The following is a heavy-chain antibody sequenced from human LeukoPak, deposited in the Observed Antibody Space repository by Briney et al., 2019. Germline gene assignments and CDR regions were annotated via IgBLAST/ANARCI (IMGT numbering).Heavy chain of an antibody. CDR1: GYTFTGYY. J-gene: IGHJ4*02. D-gene: IGHD4-17*01. CDR3: ASPDDYGDYVFDY. V-gene: IGHV1-2*02. CDR2: INPNSGGT. Sequence: GASVKVSCKASGYTFTGYYMHWVRQAPGQGLEWMGWINPNSGGTNDAQKFQGRVTMTRDTSISTAYMELSRLRSDDTAVYYCASPDDYGDYVFDYWGQGTLVTVSS.